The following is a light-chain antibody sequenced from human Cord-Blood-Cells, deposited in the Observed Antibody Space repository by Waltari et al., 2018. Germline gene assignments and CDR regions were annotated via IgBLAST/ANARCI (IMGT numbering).Light chain of an antibody. Sequence: DIQMTQSPSSLSASVGDRVNITCQASQDISNYLNWYQQKPWNAPKLLIYDASNLETGVPSRFSGSGSGTDFTFTISSLQPEDIATYYCQQYDNLITFGQGTRLEIK. CDR1: QDISNY. CDR3: QQYDNLIT. CDR2: DAS. J-gene: IGKJ5*01. V-gene: IGKV1-33*01.